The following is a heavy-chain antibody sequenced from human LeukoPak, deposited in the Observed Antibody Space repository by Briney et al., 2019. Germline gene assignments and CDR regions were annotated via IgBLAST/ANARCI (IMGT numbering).Heavy chain of an antibody. J-gene: IGHJ4*02. V-gene: IGHV3-66*01. CDR1: GFTVSNNY. CDR3: ARVGRVAAAGLYYFDY. Sequence: GGSLRLSCAASGFTVSNNYMSWVRQAPGKGLEWVSVIYSGGSTYYADSVKGRFTISRDNSKNTLYLQMNSLRAEDTAVYYCARVGRVAAAGLYYFDYWGQGTLVTVSS. CDR2: IYSGGST. D-gene: IGHD6-13*01.